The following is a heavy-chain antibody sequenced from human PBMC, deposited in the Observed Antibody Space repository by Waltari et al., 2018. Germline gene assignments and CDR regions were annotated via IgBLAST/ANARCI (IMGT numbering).Heavy chain of an antibody. V-gene: IGHV4-39*01. J-gene: IGHJ4*02. Sequence: QLQLQESGPGLVKPSETLSLTCTVSGGSISSSSYSWGWIRQPPGKGLEWIGSIYYSGSTYYNPSLKSRVTISVDTSKNQFSLKLSSVTAADTAVYYCARHVRVVPAAIRITMSDYWGQGTLVTVSS. CDR2: IYYSGST. D-gene: IGHD2-2*01. CDR1: GGSISSSSYS. CDR3: ARHVRVVPAAIRITMSDY.